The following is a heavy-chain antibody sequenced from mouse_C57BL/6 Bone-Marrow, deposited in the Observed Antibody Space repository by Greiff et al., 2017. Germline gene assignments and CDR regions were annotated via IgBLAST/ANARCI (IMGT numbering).Heavy chain of an antibody. Sequence: VQLQQPGAELVKPGASVKMSCKASGYTFTSYWITWVKQRPGQGLEWIGDIYPTSGRTNYNEKFKSKAILTVDTSSNTAYRKLSSLTSEDAAVFYCARSGPLGRSFDYWGQGTTLTVSS. CDR2: IYPTSGRT. D-gene: IGHD4-1*01. CDR3: ARSGPLGRSFDY. CDR1: GYTFTSYW. V-gene: IGHV1-55*01. J-gene: IGHJ2*01.